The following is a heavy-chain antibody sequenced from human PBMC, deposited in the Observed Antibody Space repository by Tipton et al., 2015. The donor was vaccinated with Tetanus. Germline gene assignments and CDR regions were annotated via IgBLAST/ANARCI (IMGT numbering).Heavy chain of an antibody. Sequence: QLVQSGAEVKKPGESLRISCKGSGYSFTSYWISWVRQMPGKGLEWMGRIDPSDSYTNYSPSFQGHVTISADKSISTDYLQWSSLKASDTAMYYCARPSADRSGSSGWYRWGQGTLVTVSS. J-gene: IGHJ4*02. CDR3: ARPSADRSGSSGWYR. CDR2: IDPSDSYT. V-gene: IGHV5-10-1*01. CDR1: GYSFTSYW. D-gene: IGHD6-19*01.